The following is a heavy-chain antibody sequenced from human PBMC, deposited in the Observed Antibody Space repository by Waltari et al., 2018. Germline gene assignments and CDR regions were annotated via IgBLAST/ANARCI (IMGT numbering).Heavy chain of an antibody. CDR2: MYPAGSS. V-gene: IGHV3-66*02. J-gene: IGHJ4*02. D-gene: IGHD5-18*01. Sequence: EVILVESGGGLVHPGGSLRLPCAASGLSVRTTHMSWVRQAPGRGLEWVSIMYPAGSSYNADSVEGRFTMSRDISKNMVHLQMNRLRLEDSATYYCATARDEQTAMVYFDKWGQGTLVSVSS. CDR1: GLSVRTTH. CDR3: ATARDEQTAMVYFDK.